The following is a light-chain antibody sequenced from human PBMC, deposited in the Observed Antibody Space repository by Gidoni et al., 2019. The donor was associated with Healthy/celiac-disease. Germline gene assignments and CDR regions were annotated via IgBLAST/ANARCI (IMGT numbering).Light chain of an antibody. CDR3: SSYTSSSTPYVV. V-gene: IGLV2-14*01. CDR2: GVS. J-gene: IGLJ2*01. Sequence: QSALTQPAFVSGSPGPSITISCTGTSSDAGGYNYVSWYQQHPGKAPKLMIYGVSYRPSDVSNRFSGSKSGNPASLTISGLQAENEADYYGSSYTSSSTPYVVFGGGTKLTVL. CDR1: SSDAGGYNY.